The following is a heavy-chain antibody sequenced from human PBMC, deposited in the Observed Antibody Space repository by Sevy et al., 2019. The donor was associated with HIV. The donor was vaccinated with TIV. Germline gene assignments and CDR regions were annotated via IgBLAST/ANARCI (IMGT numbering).Heavy chain of an antibody. V-gene: IGHV3-30-3*01. J-gene: IGHJ6*02. D-gene: IGHD3-22*01. CDR1: GFSFRSHT. CDR3: ARDFDSSVSFKYYYGMDV. Sequence: QLGGSLRLSCVASGFSFRSHTMHWVRQAPGKGPEWVAVTSYDGNKEHYVDSVKGRFTISRDNSKNTLYLEMNTLRAEDTAVYYCARDFDSSVSFKYYYGMDVWGQGTTVTVSS. CDR2: TSYDGNKE.